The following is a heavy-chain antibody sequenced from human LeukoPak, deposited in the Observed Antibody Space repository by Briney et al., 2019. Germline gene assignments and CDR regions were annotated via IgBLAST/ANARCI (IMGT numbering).Heavy chain of an antibody. J-gene: IGHJ3*02. D-gene: IGHD1-26*01. V-gene: IGHV3-33*06. CDR2: IWYDGSNK. CDR1: GFTFSSYG. Sequence: GGSLRLSCAASGFTFSSYGMHWVRQAPGKGLEWVAVIWYDGSNKYYADSVRGRFTISRDNSENTLYLQMNSLRAEDTAVYYCAKQGVGARDAFDIWGQGTMVTVSS. CDR3: AKQGVGARDAFDI.